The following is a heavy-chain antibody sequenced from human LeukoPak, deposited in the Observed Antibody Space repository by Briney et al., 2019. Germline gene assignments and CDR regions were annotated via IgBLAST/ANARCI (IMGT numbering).Heavy chain of an antibody. D-gene: IGHD3-3*01. V-gene: IGHV4-61*02. J-gene: IGHJ2*01. CDR1: GGSISSGSYY. CDR2: IYTSGST. CDR3: ARARSPIFGVVLIGGFPSGWYFDL. Sequence: SETLSLTCTVSGGSISSGSYYWSWIRQPAGKGLEWIGRIYTSGSTNYNPSLKSRVTISVDTSKNQFSLKLSSVTAADTAVYYCARARSPIFGVVLIGGFPSGWYFDLWGRGTLVTVSS.